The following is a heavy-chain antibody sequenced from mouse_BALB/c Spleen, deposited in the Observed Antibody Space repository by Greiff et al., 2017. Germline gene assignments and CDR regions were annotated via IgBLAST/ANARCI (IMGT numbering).Heavy chain of an antibody. D-gene: IGHD6-1*01. CDR3: ARVPAFAY. Sequence: QVQLQQPGAELVKPGASVKLSCKASGYTFTSYWMHWVKQRPGQGLEWIGEIDPSDSYTNYNQKFKGKATLTVDKSSSTAYMQLSSLTSEDSAVYYCARVPAFAYWGQGTLVTVSA. V-gene: IGHV1-69*02. J-gene: IGHJ3*01. CDR1: GYTFTSYW. CDR2: IDPSDSYT.